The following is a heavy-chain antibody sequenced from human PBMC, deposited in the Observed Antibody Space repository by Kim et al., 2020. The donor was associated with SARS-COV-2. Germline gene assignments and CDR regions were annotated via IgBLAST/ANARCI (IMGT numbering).Heavy chain of an antibody. V-gene: IGHV3-23*01. Sequence: GGSLRLSCAASGFTFSSYAMSWVRQAPGKGLEWVSAISGSGGSTYYADSVKGRFTISRDNSKNTLYLQMNSLRAEDTAVYYCAKDWGGYEIYYYYGMDVWGQGTTVTVSS. J-gene: IGHJ6*02. D-gene: IGHD5-12*01. CDR3: AKDWGGYEIYYYYGMDV. CDR2: ISGSGGST. CDR1: GFTFSSYA.